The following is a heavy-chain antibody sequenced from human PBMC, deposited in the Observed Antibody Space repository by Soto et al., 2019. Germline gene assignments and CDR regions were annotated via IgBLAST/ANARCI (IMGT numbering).Heavy chain of an antibody. J-gene: IGHJ5*02. Sequence: GGSLRLSCAASGFTVSSNYMSWVRQAPGKWLEWVSVIYSGGSTYYADSVKGRFTISRDNSKNTLYLQMNSLRAEDTAVYYCARARPHSYDFWSGYPNWFDPWGQGTLVTVSS. CDR1: GFTVSSNY. CDR2: IYSGGST. D-gene: IGHD3-3*01. CDR3: ARARPHSYDFWSGYPNWFDP. V-gene: IGHV3-66*01.